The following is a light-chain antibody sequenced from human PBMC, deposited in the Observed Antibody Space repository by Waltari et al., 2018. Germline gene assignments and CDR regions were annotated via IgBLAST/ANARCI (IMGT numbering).Light chain of an antibody. J-gene: IGLJ2*01. CDR1: SSTPGPAYV. CDR2: ANS. Sequence: SVLTQPPSVSGAPGRRVTIPCPGSSSTPGPAYVFNWYQQLPGTAPQILIYANSNRPSGVPDRFSGSKSGTSASLAITGLQAEDEAVYYCQSFDSSLSGVVFGGGTKLTVL. CDR3: QSFDSSLSGVV. V-gene: IGLV1-40*01.